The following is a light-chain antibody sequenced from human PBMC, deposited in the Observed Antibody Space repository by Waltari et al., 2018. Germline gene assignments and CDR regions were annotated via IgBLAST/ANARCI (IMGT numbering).Light chain of an antibody. V-gene: IGLV3-19*01. Sequence: SSELTQDPAVSVALGQTVRITCQGDSLRSYYASWYQQKPGQAPVLVIYGKNNLPSGIPYQFSGSSSGNTASLTITGAQAEDEADYYCNSRDSSGNHPFGTGTKVTVL. CDR2: GKN. CDR1: SLRSYY. J-gene: IGLJ1*01. CDR3: NSRDSSGNHP.